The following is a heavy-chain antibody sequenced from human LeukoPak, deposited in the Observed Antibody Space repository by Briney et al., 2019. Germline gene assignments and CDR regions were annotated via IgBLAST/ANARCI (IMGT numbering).Heavy chain of an antibody. D-gene: IGHD6-13*01. J-gene: IGHJ6*03. CDR3: ARGLEIAAAGNYYYYMDV. Sequence: SETLSLTCAVSGGSFSGYYWSWIRQPPGKGLEWIGEINHSGSTNYNPSLKSRVTISVDTSKNQFSLKLSSVTAADTAVYYCARGLEIAAAGNYYYYMDVWGKGTTVTVSS. CDR1: GGSFSGYY. CDR2: INHSGST. V-gene: IGHV4-34*01.